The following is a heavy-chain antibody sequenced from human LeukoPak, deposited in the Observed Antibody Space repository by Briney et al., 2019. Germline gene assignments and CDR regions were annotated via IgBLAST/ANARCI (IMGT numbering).Heavy chain of an antibody. CDR3: ARDDYSSGMDV. Sequence: SETLSLTCTVSGGSISSGGYYWSWVRQHPGKGLEWIGYIYYSGSTYYNPSLKSRVTISVDTSKNQSSLKLSSVTAADTAVYYCARDDYSSGMDVWGQGTTVTVSS. CDR2: IYYSGST. V-gene: IGHV4-31*03. CDR1: GGSISSGGYY. J-gene: IGHJ6*02.